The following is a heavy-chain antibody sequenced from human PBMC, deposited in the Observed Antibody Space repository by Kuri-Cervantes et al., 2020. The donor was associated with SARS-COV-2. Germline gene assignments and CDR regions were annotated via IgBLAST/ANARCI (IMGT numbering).Heavy chain of an antibody. CDR1: GGSVSSGSYY. CDR3: ARGGSMIVVRRYFDY. Sequence: SETLSLTCTVSGGSVSSGSYYWSWMRQPPGKGLEWIGYIYYSGSNKYNPSLKSRVTISVDTSKNQFSLKLSSATAADTAVYYCARGGSMIVVRRYFDYWGQGTLVTVSS. D-gene: IGHD3-22*01. V-gene: IGHV4-61*01. CDR2: IYYSGSN. J-gene: IGHJ4*02.